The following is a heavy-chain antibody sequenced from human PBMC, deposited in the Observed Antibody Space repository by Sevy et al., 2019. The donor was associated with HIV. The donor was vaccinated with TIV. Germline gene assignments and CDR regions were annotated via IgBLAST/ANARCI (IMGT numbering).Heavy chain of an antibody. D-gene: IGHD6-19*01. V-gene: IGHV3-30*02. J-gene: IGHJ4*02. Sequence: GGSLRLSCAASGFTFSSYGMHWVRQAPGKGLEWVAFIRYDGSNKYYADSMKGRFTISRDNSKNTLYLQMNSLRAEDTAVYYCAKDRRQWRDFDYWGQGTLVTVSS. CDR2: IRYDGSNK. CDR3: AKDRRQWRDFDY. CDR1: GFTFSSYG.